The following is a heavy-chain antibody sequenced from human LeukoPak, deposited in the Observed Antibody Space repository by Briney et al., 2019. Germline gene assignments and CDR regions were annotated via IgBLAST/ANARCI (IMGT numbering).Heavy chain of an antibody. CDR3: ARGLTTVEY. J-gene: IGHJ4*02. CDR1: GGSISSYY. V-gene: IGHV4-59*01. CDR2: IYYSGST. D-gene: IGHD4-23*01. Sequence: PSETLSLTCTVSGGSISSYYWTWIRQPPGKGLKWIGYIYYSGSTNYNPSLKSRVTISIDTSKNQFSLKLNSVTAADTAVYYCARGLTTVEYWGQGTLVTVSS.